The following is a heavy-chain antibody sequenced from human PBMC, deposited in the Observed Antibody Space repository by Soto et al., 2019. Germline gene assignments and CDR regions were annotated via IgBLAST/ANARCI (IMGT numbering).Heavy chain of an antibody. D-gene: IGHD4-17*01. J-gene: IGHJ2*01. CDR2: ITPIFDAA. Sequence: QVQLVQSGAEVKEPGSSVKVSCKASGGTFSNYAINWVRQAPGQGLEWIGGITPIFDAAHYAQKFQGRVTITADESTTTAYMELSSLRSEDTAVYYCAKATSLYGAGHWYFDLWGCGTLVTVSS. CDR3: AKATSLYGAGHWYFDL. CDR1: GGTFSNYA. V-gene: IGHV1-69*12.